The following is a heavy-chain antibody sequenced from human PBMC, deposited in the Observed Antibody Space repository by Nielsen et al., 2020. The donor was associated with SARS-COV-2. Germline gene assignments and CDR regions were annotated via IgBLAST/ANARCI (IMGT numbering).Heavy chain of an antibody. J-gene: IGHJ2*01. D-gene: IGHD3-22*01. Sequence: SETLPLTCAVYCGSFSDFYWTWIRQPPGKGLEWIGEINHSGSTKYNPSLKSRVTISVDTSKNQFSLKLSSVTAADTAVYYCARHTYYYDSSGYNRFYWYFDLWGRGTLVTVSS. CDR2: INHSGST. V-gene: IGHV4-34*01. CDR1: CGSFSDFY. CDR3: ARHTYYYDSSGYNRFYWYFDL.